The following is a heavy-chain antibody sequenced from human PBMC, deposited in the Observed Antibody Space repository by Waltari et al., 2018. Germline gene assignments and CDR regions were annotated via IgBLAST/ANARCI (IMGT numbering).Heavy chain of an antibody. Sequence: QVQLQESGPGLVKPSQTLSLTCTVSGGSISSGSYYWSWIRQPAGKGLEWIGYNYTSGCTNYNPSLKSRVTISLDTSKNQFSLNLNSVTAADTAVYYCAKKTYGDYSFDYWGQGTLVTVSS. CDR2: NYTSGCT. CDR3: AKKTYGDYSFDY. CDR1: GGSISSGSYY. V-gene: IGHV4-61*09. J-gene: IGHJ4*02. D-gene: IGHD4-17*01.